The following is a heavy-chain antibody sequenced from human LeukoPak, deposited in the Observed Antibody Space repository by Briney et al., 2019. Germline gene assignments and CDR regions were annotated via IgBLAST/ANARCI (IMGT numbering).Heavy chain of an antibody. Sequence: GGSLRLSCAASGFTFGSYAMSWVRQAPGKGLEWVSAISGSGGSTYYADSVKGRFTISRDNSKNTLYLQMNSLRAEDTAVYYCAKDGASDIPYYYYGMDVWGQGTTVTVSS. V-gene: IGHV3-23*01. J-gene: IGHJ6*02. CDR2: ISGSGGST. CDR3: AKDGASDIPYYYYGMDV. CDR1: GFTFGSYA. D-gene: IGHD2-15*01.